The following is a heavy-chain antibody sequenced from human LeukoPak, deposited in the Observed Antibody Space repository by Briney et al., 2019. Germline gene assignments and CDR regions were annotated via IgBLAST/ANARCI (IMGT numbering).Heavy chain of an antibody. CDR3: AKSGGYGLIGY. Sequence: SETLSLTCTVSGASVSGSPYYWGWIRQPPGKGLEWIGSIYSSGSTYYNASLQSRVTISIETSKNQISLRLNSVTAADTAIYYCAKSGGYGLIGYWGQGTLVTVSS. D-gene: IGHD1-26*01. CDR1: GASVSGSPYY. CDR2: IYSSGST. V-gene: IGHV4-39*01. J-gene: IGHJ4*02.